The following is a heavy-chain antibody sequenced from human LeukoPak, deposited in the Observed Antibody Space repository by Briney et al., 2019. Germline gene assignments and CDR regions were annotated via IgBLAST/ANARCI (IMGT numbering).Heavy chain of an antibody. V-gene: IGHV4-34*01. J-gene: IGHJ4*02. Sequence: SETLSLTCAVYGGSFSGYYWSWIRQPPGKGLEWIGEINHSGSTNYNPSLKSRVTVSVDTSKNQFFLKLSSVTAADTAVYYCARTNYYDSSGSVDYWGQGTLVTVSS. CDR1: GGSFSGYY. CDR2: INHSGST. CDR3: ARTNYYDSSGSVDY. D-gene: IGHD3-22*01.